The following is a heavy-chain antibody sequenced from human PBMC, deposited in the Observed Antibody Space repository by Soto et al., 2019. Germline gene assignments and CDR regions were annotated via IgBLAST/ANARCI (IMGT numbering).Heavy chain of an antibody. V-gene: IGHV4-34*01. CDR3: AKDSGYNYGYFRWFDP. CDR1: GGSFSGYY. D-gene: IGHD5-18*01. Sequence: PSETLSLTCAVYGGSFSGYYWTWIRQPPGTGLEWIGEINHSGSTNYNPSLKSRVTISVDTSKNQFSLKLTSLTAADTAVYYCAKDSGYNYGYFRWFDPWGQGTLVTVSS. CDR2: INHSGST. J-gene: IGHJ5*02.